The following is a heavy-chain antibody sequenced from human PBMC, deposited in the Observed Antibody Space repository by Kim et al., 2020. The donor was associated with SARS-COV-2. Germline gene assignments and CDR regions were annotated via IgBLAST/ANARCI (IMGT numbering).Heavy chain of an antibody. D-gene: IGHD2-2*02. CDR2: IYYSGST. J-gene: IGHJ3*02. Sequence: SETLSLTCTVSGGSISSYYWSWIRQPPGKGLEWIGYIYYSGSTNYNPSLKSRVTISVDTSKNQFSLKLSSVTAADTAVYYCAREGCSSTSCYTARGAFDIWGQGTMVTVSS. CDR3: AREGCSSTSCYTARGAFDI. V-gene: IGHV4-59*01. CDR1: GGSISSYY.